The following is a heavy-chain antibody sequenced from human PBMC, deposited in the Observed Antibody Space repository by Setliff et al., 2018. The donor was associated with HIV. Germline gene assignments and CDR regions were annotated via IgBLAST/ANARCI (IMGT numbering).Heavy chain of an antibody. CDR2: IYDSEST. CDR3: AILRGYSYGYFFDY. CDR1: GGSFSAYY. D-gene: IGHD5-18*01. V-gene: IGHV4-34*01. Sequence: PSETLSLTCAVYGGSFSAYYWSWIRQPPGKGLEWIGNIYDSESTYYNPSLKSRVTISVDTSKNQFSLKLSSVTAADTAVYYCAILRGYSYGYFFDYWGQGMLVTVSS. J-gene: IGHJ4*02.